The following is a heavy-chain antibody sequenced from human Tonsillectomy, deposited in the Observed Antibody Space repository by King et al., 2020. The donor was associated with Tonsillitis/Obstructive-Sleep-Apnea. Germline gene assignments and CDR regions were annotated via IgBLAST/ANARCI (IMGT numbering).Heavy chain of an antibody. D-gene: IGHD5-12*01. CDR2: IFSNDEK. J-gene: IGHJ4*02. Sequence: VTLKESGPVLVKPTETLTLTCTVSGFSLSNARMGVSWIRQPPGQALEWLAHIFSNDEKSYSTSLKSRLTISKDTSKSQVVLTMTNMDPVDTATYYCARIRAGGYAMDYFDYWGQGTLVTVSS. V-gene: IGHV2-26*01. CDR1: GFSLSNARMG. CDR3: ARIRAGGYAMDYFDY.